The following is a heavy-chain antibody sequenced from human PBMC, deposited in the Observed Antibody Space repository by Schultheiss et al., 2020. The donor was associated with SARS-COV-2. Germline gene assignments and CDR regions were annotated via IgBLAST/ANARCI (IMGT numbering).Heavy chain of an antibody. J-gene: IGHJ6*02. V-gene: IGHV3-33*08. CDR2: IRYDGSNK. Sequence: GGSLRLSCAASGFTFSSYGMHWVRQAPGKGLEWVAVIRYDGSNKYYADSVKGRFTISRDNSKNTLYLQMNSLRAEDTAVYYCARVATSPYYYYYGMDVWGQGTTVTVSS. CDR1: GFTFSSYG. D-gene: IGHD5-12*01. CDR3: ARVATSPYYYYYGMDV.